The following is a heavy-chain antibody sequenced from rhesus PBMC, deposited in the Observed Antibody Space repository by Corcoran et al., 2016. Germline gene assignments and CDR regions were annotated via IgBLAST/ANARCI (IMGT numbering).Heavy chain of an antibody. J-gene: IGHJ6*01. CDR1: GYSFPSYW. CDR2: NDPSDSDA. V-gene: IGHV5-20*01. CDR3: ATFGLDS. Sequence: EVQLVQSGAEVKRPGESLKISCKTSGYSFPSYWFSWVRQMPGKGLEGMGANDPSDSDARYNPSFQGQVTISADKSISTAYLQWSRLKASDTATYYCATFGLDSWGQGVVVTVSS.